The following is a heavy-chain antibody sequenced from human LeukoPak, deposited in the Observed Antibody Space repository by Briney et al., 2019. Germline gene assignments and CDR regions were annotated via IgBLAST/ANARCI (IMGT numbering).Heavy chain of an antibody. D-gene: IGHD3-22*01. CDR3: AKSITQAYSSGYYPTES. V-gene: IGHV3-23*01. CDR1: GFIFGSYA. J-gene: IGHJ1*01. Sequence: PGGSLRLSCAASGFIFGSYALSWVRQAPGKGLEWVSTISGSGDNTYYADSVKGRFTISRDNSKNTLYLQMSGLRVEDTAIYYCAKSITQAYSSGYYPTESWGQGTLVTVSS. CDR2: ISGSGDNT.